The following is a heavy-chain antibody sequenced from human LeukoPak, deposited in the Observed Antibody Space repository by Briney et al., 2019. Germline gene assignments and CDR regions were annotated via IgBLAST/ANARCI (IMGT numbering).Heavy chain of an antibody. CDR3: ARDGRIQWELDY. D-gene: IGHD1-26*01. J-gene: IGHJ4*02. CDR1: GFTFSNYP. Sequence: GGSLRLSCTASGFTFSNYPMNWVRQAPGKGLEWVSYISSSAIYYADSVRGRFTISRDNAKNSLSLQMNSLRADDTAVYYCARDGRIQWELDYWGQGILVTVSS. CDR2: ISSSAI. V-gene: IGHV3-48*01.